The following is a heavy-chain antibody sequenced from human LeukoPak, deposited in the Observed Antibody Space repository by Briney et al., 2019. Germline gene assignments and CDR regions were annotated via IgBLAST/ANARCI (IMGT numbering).Heavy chain of an antibody. CDR1: GGSISRGHYY. V-gene: IGHV4-31*03. CDR2: IYYSGST. Sequence: PSESLSLTCTVSGGSISRGHYYWIWIRQHPGKGLEWIVYIYYSGSTYYNPSLGRRVTISVDTSKNQFSLKLSSVTAADTAVYYCARAYQHYYASGSSSLDYWGQGTLVTVSS. J-gene: IGHJ4*02. CDR3: ARAYQHYYASGSSSLDY. D-gene: IGHD3-10*01.